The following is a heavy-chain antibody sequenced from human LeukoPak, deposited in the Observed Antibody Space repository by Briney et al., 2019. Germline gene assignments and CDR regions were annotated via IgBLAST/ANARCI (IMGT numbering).Heavy chain of an antibody. Sequence: PGGSLRLSCAASGFTFSSYGMHWVRQAPGKGLEWVAVIWYDGSNKYYADSVKGRFTISRDNSKNTLYLQMNSLRAEDTAVYYCARDGGGNIEGYYYYYGMDVWGQGTTVTVSS. D-gene: IGHD2/OR15-2a*01. CDR2: IWYDGSNK. J-gene: IGHJ6*02. CDR3: ARDGGGNIEGYYYYYGMDV. CDR1: GFTFSSYG. V-gene: IGHV3-33*01.